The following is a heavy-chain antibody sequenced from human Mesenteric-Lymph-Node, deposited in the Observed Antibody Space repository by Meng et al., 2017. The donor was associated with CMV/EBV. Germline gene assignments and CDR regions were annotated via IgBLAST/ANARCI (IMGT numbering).Heavy chain of an antibody. J-gene: IGHJ4*02. V-gene: IGHV1-2*02. CDR2: INPNSGGT. CDR3: ARVEGAGITIFGVPDYFDY. D-gene: IGHD3-3*01. CDR1: TFTGYY. Sequence: TFTGYYMHWVRQAPGQGLEWMGWINPNSGGTNYAQKFQGRVTMTRDTSISTAYMELSRLRSDDTAVYYCARVEGAGITIFGVPDYFDYWGQGTLVTVSS.